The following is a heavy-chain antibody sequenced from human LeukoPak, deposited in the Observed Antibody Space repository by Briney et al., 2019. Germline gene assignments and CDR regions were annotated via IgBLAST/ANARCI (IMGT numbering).Heavy chain of an antibody. Sequence: ASVTVSYKASGYTFTIYGISWVRQAPGQGREGMGWISAYNGNTNYAQKLQGRVTITTDTSTRTAYMELRSLRSDDTAVYYCPRHGGLYYYDSSRYYPFDYWGQGTLLTVSS. CDR2: ISAYNGNT. J-gene: IGHJ4*02. CDR3: PRHGGLYYYDSSRYYPFDY. D-gene: IGHD3-22*01. V-gene: IGHV1-18*01. CDR1: GYTFTIYG.